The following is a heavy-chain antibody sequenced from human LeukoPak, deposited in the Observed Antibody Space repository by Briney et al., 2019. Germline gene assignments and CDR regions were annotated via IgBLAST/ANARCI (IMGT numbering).Heavy chain of an antibody. V-gene: IGHV3-23*01. Sequence: GGSLRLSCAASGFTFSSYAMSWVRQAPGKGLEWVSAISGSGGSTYYADSVKGRFTISRDNSKNTLYLQMNSLRAEDTAVYYCAKAGRLVVVVAAAVDYWGQGTLVTVSS. D-gene: IGHD2-15*01. CDR1: GFTFSSYA. J-gene: IGHJ4*02. CDR3: AKAGRLVVVVAAAVDY. CDR2: ISGSGGST.